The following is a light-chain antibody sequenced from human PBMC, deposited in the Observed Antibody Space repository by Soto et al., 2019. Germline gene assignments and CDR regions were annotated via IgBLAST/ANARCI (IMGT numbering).Light chain of an antibody. CDR2: AAS. CDR3: QQSYSTPLT. V-gene: IGKV1-39*01. Sequence: DIQMTQSPSTLSASVGDRVTITCRASQSISSWSAWYQQEPGKAPKLLIYAASSLQSGVPSRFSGSGSGTDFTLTISSLQPEDFATYYCQQSYSTPLTFGGGTKVDIK. CDR1: QSISSW. J-gene: IGKJ4*01.